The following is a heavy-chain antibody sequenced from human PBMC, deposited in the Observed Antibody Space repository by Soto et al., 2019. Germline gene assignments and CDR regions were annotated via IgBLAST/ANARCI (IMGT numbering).Heavy chain of an antibody. J-gene: IGHJ4*02. V-gene: IGHV3-74*01. CDR2: INSDGSIR. Sequence: HPGGSLRLSCAASGFTFSSYWMHWVRQAPGKGLVWVSRINSDGSIRNYADSVKGRFTVSRDNAKNTLYLQMNSLRAEDTAVYYCARDLGRVTSIGNWGQGTLVTVSS. CDR1: GFTFSSYW. D-gene: IGHD2-8*02. CDR3: ARDLGRVTSIGN.